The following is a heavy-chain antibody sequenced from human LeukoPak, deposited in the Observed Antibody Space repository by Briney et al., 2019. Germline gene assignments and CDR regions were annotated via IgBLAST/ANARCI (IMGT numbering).Heavy chain of an antibody. CDR2: IYYSGST. J-gene: IGHJ4*02. V-gene: IGHV4-61*08. CDR1: GGSISSGDYY. CDR3: ARSPSRYYYDSSGYYRYFDY. D-gene: IGHD3-22*01. Sequence: PSETLSPTXTVSGGSISSGDYYWSWISQPPGKGLEWIGYIYYSGSTNYNPSLKSRVTISVDTSKNQFSLKLSSVTAADTAVYYCARSPSRYYYDSSGYYRYFDYWGQGTLVTVSS.